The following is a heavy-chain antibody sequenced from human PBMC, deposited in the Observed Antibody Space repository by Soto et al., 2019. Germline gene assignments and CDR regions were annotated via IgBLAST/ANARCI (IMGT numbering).Heavy chain of an antibody. D-gene: IGHD3-10*01. J-gene: IGHJ6*02. V-gene: IGHV1-2*02. CDR3: AREDMVRGVISAYYGMDV. Sequence: ASVKVTCQASGDTFTGYYMHWVRQAPGQGLEWMGWINPNSGGTNYAQKFQGRVTMTRDTSISTAYMELSRLRSDDTAVYYCAREDMVRGVISAYYGMDVWGQGTTVTVSS. CDR1: GDTFTGYY. CDR2: INPNSGGT.